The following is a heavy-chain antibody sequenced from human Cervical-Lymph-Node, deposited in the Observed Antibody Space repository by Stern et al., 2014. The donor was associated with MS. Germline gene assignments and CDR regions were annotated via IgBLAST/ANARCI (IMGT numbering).Heavy chain of an antibody. V-gene: IGHV4-31*03. Sequence: QLQLQESGPGLVRPSQTLSLNFTVSGVAINSDGFYCSWIRQHPGKGLEWIGYFYHSGSSHYNPSLKSRVTISVDTSKNQFSLRLTSMTASDTAVYYCAARSGVWGQGTLVTVST. D-gene: IGHD2-8*01. J-gene: IGHJ4*02. CDR3: AARSGV. CDR2: FYHSGSS. CDR1: GVAINSDGFY.